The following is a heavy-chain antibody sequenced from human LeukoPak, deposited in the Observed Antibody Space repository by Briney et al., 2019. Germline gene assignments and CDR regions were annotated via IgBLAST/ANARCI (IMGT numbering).Heavy chain of an antibody. CDR1: GYSFTSYW. CDR2: IYPGDSDT. Sequence: GESLQISCKGSGYSFTSYWIGWVRQMPGKGLEWMGIIYPGDSDTRYSPSFQGQVTISADKSISTAYLQWSSLKASDTAMYYCATWSGYYYYYYGMDVWGQGTTVTVSS. V-gene: IGHV5-51*01. CDR3: ATWSGYYYYYYGMDV. J-gene: IGHJ6*02. D-gene: IGHD3-3*01.